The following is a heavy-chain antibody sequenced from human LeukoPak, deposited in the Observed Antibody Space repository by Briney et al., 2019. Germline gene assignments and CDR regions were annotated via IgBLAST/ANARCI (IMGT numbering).Heavy chain of an antibody. CDR2: VCPRGGI. J-gene: IGHJ6*02. CDR3: ARNGGYDQDV. Sequence: PSGTLSLTCVVSGGSININNCYSWVRQSPGKGLEWIGEVCPRGGINYNPSLKTRVSISPDRPGNQFSLTMIYLTAADTAVYYCARNGGYDQDVWGQGITVTVSS. D-gene: IGHD5-18*01. V-gene: IGHV4-4*02. CDR1: GGSININNC.